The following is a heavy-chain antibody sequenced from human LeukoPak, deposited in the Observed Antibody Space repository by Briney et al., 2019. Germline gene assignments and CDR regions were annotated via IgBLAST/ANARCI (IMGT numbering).Heavy chain of an antibody. D-gene: IGHD4-11*01. CDR2: ISYDGSNK. CDR3: ARDENLYTPPYYGTDV. Sequence: GGSLRLSCAASGFTFSSYAMHWVRQAPGKGLEWVAVISYDGSNKYYADSVKGRFTISRDNSKNTLYLQMNSLRAEDTAVYYCARDENLYTPPYYGTDVWGQGTTVTVSS. CDR1: GFTFSSYA. J-gene: IGHJ6*02. V-gene: IGHV3-30-3*01.